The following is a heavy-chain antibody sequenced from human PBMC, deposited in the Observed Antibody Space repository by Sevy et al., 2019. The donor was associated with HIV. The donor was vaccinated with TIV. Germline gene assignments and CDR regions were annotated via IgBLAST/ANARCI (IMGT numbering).Heavy chain of an antibody. CDR3: ARASYYDLLTGYYGPDDAFDI. D-gene: IGHD3-9*01. CDR2: INPNNGGT. J-gene: IGHJ3*02. Sequence: ASVKVSCKASGYTFTDYYMHWVRQAPGQGLEWMGWINPNNGGTNYAQKFQGRVTMTRDTSISTAYFDLSRLSSDDTAVYYWARASYYDLLTGYYGPDDAFDIWGQGTMVTVSS. V-gene: IGHV1-2*02. CDR1: GYTFTDYY.